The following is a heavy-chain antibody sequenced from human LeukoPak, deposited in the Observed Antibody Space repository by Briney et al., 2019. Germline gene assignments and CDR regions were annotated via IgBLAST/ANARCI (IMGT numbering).Heavy chain of an antibody. V-gene: IGHV4-59*08. Sequence: SQTLSLTCTVSGGSVSSYSWSWIRQPPGKGLEWIGYFYYSGSTNYNPSLKSRVTISVDTSKSQFSLKLTSVTAADTAVYYCARTRSQGIAAQYFDYWGQGTLVTVSS. CDR3: ARTRSQGIAAQYFDY. CDR1: GGSVSSYS. D-gene: IGHD6-13*01. J-gene: IGHJ4*02. CDR2: FYYSGST.